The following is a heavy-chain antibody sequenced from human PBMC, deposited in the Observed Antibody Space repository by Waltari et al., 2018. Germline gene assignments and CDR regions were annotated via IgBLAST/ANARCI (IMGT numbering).Heavy chain of an antibody. V-gene: IGHV4-4*02. Sequence: QVQLQESGPGLVKPSGTLSLPCAVSGGPIRRSNWWSLVRQPPGKGLEWIGELYHSGSTNYNPSLKSRVTISVDKSKNQFSLKLSSVTAADTAVYYCARGGYGDYSPFDLWGRGTLVTVSS. CDR3: ARGGYGDYSPFDL. D-gene: IGHD4-17*01. CDR1: GGPIRRSNW. CDR2: LYHSGST. J-gene: IGHJ2*01.